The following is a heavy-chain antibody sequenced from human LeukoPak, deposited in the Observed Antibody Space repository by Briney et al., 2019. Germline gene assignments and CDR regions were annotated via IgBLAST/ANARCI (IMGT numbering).Heavy chain of an antibody. CDR2: IYSTGST. D-gene: IGHD4-23*01. CDR1: GFTFSSNH. Sequence: GGSLRLSCAASGFTFSSNHLSWVRQAPGKGLEWVSVIYSTGSTYYAESVKGRFTISRDNSKNTLYLQMNSLGAEDTAVYYCASGALRWGGDYWGQGTLVTVSS. J-gene: IGHJ4*02. V-gene: IGHV3-53*01. CDR3: ASGALRWGGDY.